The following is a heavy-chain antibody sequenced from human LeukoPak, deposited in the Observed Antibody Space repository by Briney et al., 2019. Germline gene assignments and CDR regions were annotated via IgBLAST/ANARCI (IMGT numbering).Heavy chain of an antibody. CDR1: GGTFSSYA. D-gene: IGHD3-10*01. CDR3: ARAEVVRGVRLGP. Sequence: ASVKVSCKASGGTFSSYAISWVRQAPGQGLEWMGWISVYNGNTNYAQKLQGRVTMTTDTSTSTAYMELRSLRSDDTAVYYCARAEVVRGVRLGPWGQGTLVTVSS. CDR2: ISVYNGNT. V-gene: IGHV1-18*01. J-gene: IGHJ5*02.